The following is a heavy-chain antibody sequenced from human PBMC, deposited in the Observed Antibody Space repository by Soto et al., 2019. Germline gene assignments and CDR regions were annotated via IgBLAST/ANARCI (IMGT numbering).Heavy chain of an antibody. CDR3: AKDEVCSGGSCSPTWFDP. CDR2: ISGSGGST. J-gene: IGHJ5*02. V-gene: IGHV3-23*01. Sequence: EVQLLESGGGLVQPGGSLRLSCAASGFTFSSYAMSWVRQAPGKGLEWVSAISGSGGSTYYADSVKGRFTISRDNSKNTLYLQMNSLRAEDTAVYYCAKDEVCSGGSCSPTWFDPWGQGTLVTVSS. CDR1: GFTFSSYA. D-gene: IGHD2-15*01.